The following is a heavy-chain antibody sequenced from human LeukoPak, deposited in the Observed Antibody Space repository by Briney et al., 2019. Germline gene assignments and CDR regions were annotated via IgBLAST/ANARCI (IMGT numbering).Heavy chain of an antibody. J-gene: IGHJ4*02. CDR2: ITNSSGTI. CDR3: TTAKNDH. CDR1: GFTFSSYS. V-gene: IGHV3-48*04. Sequence: GGSLRLSCAASGFTFSSYSMNWVRQAPGKGLEWVSYITNSSGTIFYADSVKGRFTISRDNAKNSLYLQMSSLRVEDTAVYYCTTAKNDHWGQGTLVTVSS.